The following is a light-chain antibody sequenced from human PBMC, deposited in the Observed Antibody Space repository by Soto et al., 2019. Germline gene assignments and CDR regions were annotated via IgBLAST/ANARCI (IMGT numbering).Light chain of an antibody. CDR3: QQYNDWPPKNT. J-gene: IGKJ2*01. Sequence: EVVMTQSPATLSVSPGERATLSCRASQSISSNLAWYQQRPGQAPRLLIYGASTRAADIPARFSGSRSGTEFTLTISSLQSEDFAVYYCQQYNDWPPKNTFGQGTKLEIK. CDR1: QSISSN. CDR2: GAS. V-gene: IGKV3-15*01.